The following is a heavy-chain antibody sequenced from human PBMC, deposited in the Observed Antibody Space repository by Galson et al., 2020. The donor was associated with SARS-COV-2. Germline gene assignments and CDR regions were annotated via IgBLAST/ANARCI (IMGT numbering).Heavy chain of an antibody. CDR2: FDPKYGGT. Sequence: ASVKVSCKVSGYTLTELSMQWVRQAPGQGLEWMGGFDPKYGGTVYAQKFLGRVTMTEDTSTDTAYLEVRGLGSEDTAVYYCATAFAYQMLPLNLWGQGTLVTVSS. CDR1: GYTLTELS. J-gene: IGHJ5*02. V-gene: IGHV1-24*01. D-gene: IGHD2-2*01. CDR3: ATAFAYQMLPLNL.